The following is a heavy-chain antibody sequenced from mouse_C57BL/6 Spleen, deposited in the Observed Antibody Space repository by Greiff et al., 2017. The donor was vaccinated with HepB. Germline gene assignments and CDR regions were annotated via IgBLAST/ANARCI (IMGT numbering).Heavy chain of an antibody. CDR3: TRGYYGSSFDY. CDR1: GFNIKDYY. V-gene: IGHV14-1*01. D-gene: IGHD1-1*01. J-gene: IGHJ2*01. Sequence: EVQLQQSGAELVRPGASVKLSCTASGFNIKDYYMHWVKQRPEQGLEWIGRIDPEDGDTEYASNFQGKATMTADTSSNTAYLQLSSLTSEDTAVYYCTRGYYGSSFDYWGQGTTLTVSS. CDR2: IDPEDGDT.